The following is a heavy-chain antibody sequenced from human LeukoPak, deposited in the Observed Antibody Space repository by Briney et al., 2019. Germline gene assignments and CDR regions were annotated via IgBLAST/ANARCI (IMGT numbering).Heavy chain of an antibody. V-gene: IGHV1-2*06. CDR1: GYTFTGYY. Sequence: ASVKVSCKASGYTFTGYYMHWVRQAPGQGLEWMGRINPNSGGTNYAQKFQGRVTMTRETSISTAYMELSRLRSDDTAVYYCARVTMVRGVSPLLYGGQGTLVTVSS. CDR3: ARVTMVRGVSPLLY. J-gene: IGHJ4*02. D-gene: IGHD3-10*01. CDR2: INPNSGGT.